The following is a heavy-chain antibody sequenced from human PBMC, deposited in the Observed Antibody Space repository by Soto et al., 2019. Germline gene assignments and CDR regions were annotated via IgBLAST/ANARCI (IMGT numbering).Heavy chain of an antibody. J-gene: IGHJ6*02. CDR3: ARQDYDGGRGYFGLDV. V-gene: IGHV4-39*01. Sequence: SETLSLTGTVSGVSISSSSYYWGWIRQPPGKGLEWIGSIYYSGSTYYNPSLKSRITISVDTSKNQFSLKLSSVTAADSAVYYCARQDYDGGRGYFGLDVWGQGTTVTVSS. CDR2: IYYSGST. CDR1: GVSISSSSYY. D-gene: IGHD3-16*01.